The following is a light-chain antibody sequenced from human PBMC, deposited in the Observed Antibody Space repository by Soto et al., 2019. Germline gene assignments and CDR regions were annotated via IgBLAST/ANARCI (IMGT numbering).Light chain of an antibody. Sequence: QSALTQPASVSGSPGQSITISCTGTSSDVGGYNYVSWYQQHPGKAPKLMIYDVSNRPSGVSNRFSGSKSGNTASLTISGLQAEDEADYYCSSYTSSSTSSVVFGGGTKLTGL. CDR3: SSYTSSSTSSVV. J-gene: IGLJ2*01. CDR2: DVS. V-gene: IGLV2-14*01. CDR1: SSDVGGYNY.